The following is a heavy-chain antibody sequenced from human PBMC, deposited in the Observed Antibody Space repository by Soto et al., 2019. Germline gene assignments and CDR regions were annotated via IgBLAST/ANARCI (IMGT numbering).Heavy chain of an antibody. CDR2: INSDGSSR. Sequence: GGSLRLSCAAYGFTFSNNWMHWVRRIPGKGPVWVSRINSDGSSRDYADSVEGRFTISGDCAKNTVYLQMNGLRVEDTAVYYCARAPEQRPIDYWGQGTLVTVSS. J-gene: IGHJ4*02. V-gene: IGHV3-74*01. CDR3: ARAPEQRPIDY. CDR1: GFTFSNNW. D-gene: IGHD6-25*01.